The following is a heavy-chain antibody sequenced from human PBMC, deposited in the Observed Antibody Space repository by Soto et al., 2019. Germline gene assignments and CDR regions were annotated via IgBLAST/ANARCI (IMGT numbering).Heavy chain of an antibody. CDR1: GFTFTSSA. J-gene: IGHJ4*02. V-gene: IGHV1-58*01. CDR3: AADLNYYDSSGYPPADY. Sequence: SVKVSCKASGFTFTSSAVQWVRQARGQRLEWIGWIVVGSGNTNYAQKFQERVTITRDMSTSTAYMELSSLRSEDTAVYYCAADLNYYDSSGYPPADYWGQGTLVTVSS. D-gene: IGHD3-22*01. CDR2: IVVGSGNT.